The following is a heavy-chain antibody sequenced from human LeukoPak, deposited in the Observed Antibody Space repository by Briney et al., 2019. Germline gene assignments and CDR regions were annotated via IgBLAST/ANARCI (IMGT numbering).Heavy chain of an antibody. CDR1: GYTFTSYA. J-gene: IGHJ4*02. D-gene: IGHD3-16*01. CDR3: ARVVSVGESTQFDY. CDR2: INAGNGNT. V-gene: IGHV1-3*01. Sequence: ASVKVSCKASGYTFTSYAMHWVRQAPGQRLEWMGWINAGNGNTKYSQKFQGRVTITRDTSASTAYMELSSLRSEDTAVYYCARVVSVGESTQFDYWGQGTLVTVSS.